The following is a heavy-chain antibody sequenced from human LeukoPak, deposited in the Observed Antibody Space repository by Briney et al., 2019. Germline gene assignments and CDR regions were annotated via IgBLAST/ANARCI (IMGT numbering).Heavy chain of an antibody. CDR1: GGSISSGGYS. V-gene: IGHV4-30-4*07. D-gene: IGHD6-13*01. Sequence: SQTLSLTCAVSGGSISSGGYSWSWIRQPPGKGLEWIGYIYYSGSTNYNPSLKSRVTISVDTSKNQFSLKLSSVTAADTAVYYCARRIDSSSFNWFDPWGQGTLVTVSS. CDR2: IYYSGST. J-gene: IGHJ5*02. CDR3: ARRIDSSSFNWFDP.